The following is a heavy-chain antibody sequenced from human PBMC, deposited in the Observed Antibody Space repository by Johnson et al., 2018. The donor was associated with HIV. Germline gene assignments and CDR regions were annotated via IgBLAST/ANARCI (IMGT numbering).Heavy chain of an antibody. J-gene: IGHJ3*02. CDR2: IRYDGTNK. CDR1: GFTFSSYG. CDR3: VRSASKYDAFDI. Sequence: QVQLVESGGDLVQPGGSLRLSCAASGFTFSSYGMHWVRQAPGKGLEWVAFIRYDGTNKYYADSVKGRFTISRDNSKNTLYLQMNSLRAEDTAVYYCVRSASKYDAFDIWGQGTVVTVSS. V-gene: IGHV3-30*02.